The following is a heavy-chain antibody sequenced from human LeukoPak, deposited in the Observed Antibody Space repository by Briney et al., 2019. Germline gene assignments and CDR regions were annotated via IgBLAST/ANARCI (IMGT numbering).Heavy chain of an antibody. CDR2: ISRSGDTT. D-gene: IGHD6-13*01. CDR1: GFTFSDYS. V-gene: IGHV3-48*02. Sequence: GGSLRLSCAASGFTFSDYSFNWVRQAPGKGLEWVSYISRSGDTTYYADMVKGRFTISRDNAKNSLYLQMNSLRDEDTAVYHCARDYYSSSWYGGDFWGQGTLVTVSS. CDR3: ARDYYSSSWYGGDF. J-gene: IGHJ4*02.